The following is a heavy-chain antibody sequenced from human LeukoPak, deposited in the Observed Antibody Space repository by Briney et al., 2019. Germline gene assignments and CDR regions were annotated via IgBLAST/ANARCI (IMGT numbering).Heavy chain of an antibody. CDR1: GYTFTGYY. J-gene: IGHJ4*02. CDR2: INPNSGGT. Sequence: GASVKVSYKASGYTFTGYYMHWVRQAPGQGLEWMGWINPNSGGTNYAQKFQGRVTMAWDTSISTAYMELSRLRSDDTAVYYCARPICGDSKYQLLQRLYFDYWGQGTLVTVSS. V-gene: IGHV1-2*02. CDR3: ARPICGDSKYQLLQRLYFDY. D-gene: IGHD2-2*01.